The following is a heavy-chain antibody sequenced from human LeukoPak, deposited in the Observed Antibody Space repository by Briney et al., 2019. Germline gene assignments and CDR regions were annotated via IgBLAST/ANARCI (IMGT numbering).Heavy chain of an antibody. J-gene: IGHJ4*02. CDR2: IYYSGNT. D-gene: IGHD3-22*01. Sequence: PSETLSLTCTVSGGSISPYIWNWIRQPPGEGREWIGYIYYSGNTNYNPSLKSRATISVDTSENQFSLKVTSVTAADAAVYYCARESYYYDSSGYYYFDYWGQGTLVTVSS. V-gene: IGHV4-59*01. CDR3: ARESYYYDSSGYYYFDY. CDR1: GGSISPYI.